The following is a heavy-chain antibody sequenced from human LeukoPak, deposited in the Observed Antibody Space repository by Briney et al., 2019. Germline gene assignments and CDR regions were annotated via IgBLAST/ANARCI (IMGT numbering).Heavy chain of an antibody. CDR3: ARGDYYDSSGPGRYFDL. CDR2: IIPILGRA. CDR1: GGTFSSYA. D-gene: IGHD3-22*01. Sequence: GASVKVSCKASGGTFSSYAISWVRQAPGQGLEWMGRIIPILGRANYAQKFQGRVTITADKSTSTAYMELSSLRSEDTAVYYCARGDYYDSSGPGRYFDLWGRGTLVTVSS. J-gene: IGHJ2*01. V-gene: IGHV1-69*04.